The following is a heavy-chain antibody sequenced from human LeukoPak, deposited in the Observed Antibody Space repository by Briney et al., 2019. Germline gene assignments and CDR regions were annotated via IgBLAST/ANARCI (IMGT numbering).Heavy chain of an antibody. D-gene: IGHD1-26*01. Sequence: GGSLRLSCAATGFTFSSDSMNWVRQAPGRGPEWISYISSISRVIYYADSVKGRFTISRDNAKNSLSLQMNSLRAEDTAVYYCVREESESYPFDSGGQGTLVIVSS. CDR1: GFTFSSDS. J-gene: IGHJ4*02. CDR3: VREESESYPFDS. V-gene: IGHV3-48*01. CDR2: ISSISRVI.